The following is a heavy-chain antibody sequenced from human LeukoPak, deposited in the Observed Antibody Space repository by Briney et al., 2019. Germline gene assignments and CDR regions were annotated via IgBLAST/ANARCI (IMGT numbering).Heavy chain of an antibody. CDR2: ISYDGSNK. J-gene: IGHJ4*02. D-gene: IGHD3-22*01. CDR1: GFTFSIYG. V-gene: IGHV3-30*18. Sequence: PGGSLRLSCAASGFTFSIYGMHWVRQAPGKGLEWVAFISYDGSNKNYADSVKGRFTISRDNSKNTLYLQMNSLRAEDTAVYYCAKGWTGYYDSSALDWGQGTRVTVSS. CDR3: AKGWTGYYDSSALD.